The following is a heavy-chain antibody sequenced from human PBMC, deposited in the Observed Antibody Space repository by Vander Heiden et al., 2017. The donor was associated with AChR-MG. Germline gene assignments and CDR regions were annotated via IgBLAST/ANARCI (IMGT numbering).Heavy chain of an antibody. CDR3: ARDGRGGRAGGWFDP. J-gene: IGHJ5*02. CDR1: GYTFTGYC. Sequence: QVQLVQSGAEVKTPGASVQVSCNASGYTFTGYCMHWVRQAPGQGLEWMGWINPNSGGTNYAQKFQGRVTMTRDTSISTAYMGLSRLRSDDTAVYYCARDGRGGRAGGWFDPWGQGTLVTVSS. D-gene: IGHD2-15*01. V-gene: IGHV1-2*02. CDR2: INPNSGGT.